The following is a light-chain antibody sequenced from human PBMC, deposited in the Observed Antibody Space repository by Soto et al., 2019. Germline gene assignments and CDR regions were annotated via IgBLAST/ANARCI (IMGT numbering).Light chain of an antibody. J-gene: IGLJ2*01. V-gene: IGLV2-14*01. CDR3: SSYTSSGTVI. CDR1: SSDVAAYNS. Sequence: QSVLTQPASVSGSPRQSITISCTGTSSDVAAYNSVSWYQQHPGKAPKLMIYDVSNRPSGVSNRFSGSKSDYTASLTISGLQPEDEADYSCSSYTSSGTVIFGGGTKLTVL. CDR2: DVS.